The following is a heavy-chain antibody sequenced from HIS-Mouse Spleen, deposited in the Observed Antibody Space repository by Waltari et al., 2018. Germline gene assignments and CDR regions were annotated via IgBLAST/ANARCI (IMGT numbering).Heavy chain of an antibody. CDR3: AREIPYSSSWYDWYFDL. CDR1: GGSISSSSYY. CDR2: IYYRGST. Sequence: QLQLQESGPGLVKPSETLSLTCTVSGGSISSSSYYWGWIRQPPGKGLEWIGSIYYRGSTYYNPSLKSRVTISVDTSENQFSLKLSSVTAADTAVYYCAREIPYSSSWYDWYFDLWGRGTLVTVSS. V-gene: IGHV4-39*07. J-gene: IGHJ2*01. D-gene: IGHD6-13*01.